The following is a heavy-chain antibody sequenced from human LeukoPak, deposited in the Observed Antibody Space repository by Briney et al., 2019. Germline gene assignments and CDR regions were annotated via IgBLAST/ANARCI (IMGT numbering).Heavy chain of an antibody. D-gene: IGHD3-16*01. V-gene: IGHV3-23*01. J-gene: IGHJ4*02. CDR3: AKEWYAYGYHGFDY. CDR2: ITGDGGHT. CDR1: GFTFKIYA. Sequence: GGSLRLSCAASGFTFKIYAMSWVRQAPGKGLEWVSAITGDGGHTYYADTVEGRFTISRDNSRNTLYLQINSLRADDTAVYYCAKEWYAYGYHGFDYWGQGTLVTVPS.